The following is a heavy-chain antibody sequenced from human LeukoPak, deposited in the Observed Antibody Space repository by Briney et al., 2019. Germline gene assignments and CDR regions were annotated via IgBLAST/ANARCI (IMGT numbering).Heavy chain of an antibody. J-gene: IGHJ5*02. V-gene: IGHV1-2*02. CDR3: ARVRPYTTATCYRWFDP. CDR2: INPNSGGT. D-gene: IGHD2-2*01. CDR1: GYTFSSYT. Sequence: ASVKVSCKASGYTFSSYTMNWVRQAPGQGLEWMGWINPNSGGTNYAQKFQGRVTVTRDTSISTVYMDLSGLTSDDTAMYYCARVRPYTTATCYRWFDPWGQGTLVTVSS.